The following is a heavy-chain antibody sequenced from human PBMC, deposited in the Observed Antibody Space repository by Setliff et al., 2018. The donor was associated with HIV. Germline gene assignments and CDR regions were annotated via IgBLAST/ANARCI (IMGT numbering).Heavy chain of an antibody. Sequence: LSLTCAVSGGSISSSYWWSWVRQPPGKGLEWVAEINHSGSTKYNPSLKSRVTISADTSKNQFSLRLTSVTAADTALYYCARVYGSGYYFDYWGQGTLVTVSS. CDR1: GGSISSSYW. V-gene: IGHV4-4*02. D-gene: IGHD6-25*01. CDR2: INHSGST. CDR3: ARVYGSGYYFDY. J-gene: IGHJ4*02.